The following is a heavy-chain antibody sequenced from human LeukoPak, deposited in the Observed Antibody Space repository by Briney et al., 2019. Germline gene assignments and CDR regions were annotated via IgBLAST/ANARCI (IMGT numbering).Heavy chain of an antibody. D-gene: IGHD3-9*01. Sequence: GGSLRLSCAASGFTFSNYAMSWVRQAPGKGLEWVSAITGSGGNTYYADSVKGRFTISRDNSKNTVLLQMNSLRAEDTAVYYCAKWGDYDVLTGYYVSDYWGQGTLVTVSS. CDR1: GFTFSNYA. J-gene: IGHJ4*02. CDR3: AKWGDYDVLTGYYVSDY. CDR2: ITGSGGNT. V-gene: IGHV3-23*01.